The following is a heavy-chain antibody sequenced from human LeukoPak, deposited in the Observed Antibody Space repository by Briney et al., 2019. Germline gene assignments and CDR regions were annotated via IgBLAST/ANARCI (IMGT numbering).Heavy chain of an antibody. Sequence: GASVKVSCKASGYTFTGYYMHWVRQAPGQGLEWMGWINPNSGGTNYAQKFQGRVTMTRDTSISTAYMELSRLRSDDTAVYYCARRVDLYYYDSSGYYQNPKFFDYWGQGTLVTVSS. J-gene: IGHJ4*02. D-gene: IGHD3-22*01. CDR1: GYTFTGYY. V-gene: IGHV1-2*02. CDR3: ARRVDLYYYDSSGYYQNPKFFDY. CDR2: INPNSGGT.